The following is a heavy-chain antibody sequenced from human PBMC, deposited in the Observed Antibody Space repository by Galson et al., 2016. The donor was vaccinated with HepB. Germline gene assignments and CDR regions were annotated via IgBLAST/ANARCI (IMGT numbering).Heavy chain of an antibody. CDR2: IRSTPYGGTT. CDR3: TRVCYFGSGSLFSPDY. Sequence: SLRLSCAGFGFTFGDHAVSWFRQAPGKGLEWVGFIRSTPYGGTTDYAASVRGRFTISRDDSKSVAYLQMNGLRTEDTGVYYCTRVCYFGSGSLFSPDYWGQGTLVTVSS. V-gene: IGHV3-49*03. D-gene: IGHD3-10*01. CDR1: GFTFGDHA. J-gene: IGHJ4*02.